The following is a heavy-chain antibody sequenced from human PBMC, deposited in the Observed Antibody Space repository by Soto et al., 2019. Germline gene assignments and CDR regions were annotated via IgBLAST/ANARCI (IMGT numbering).Heavy chain of an antibody. J-gene: IGHJ6*03. V-gene: IGHV3-11*01. CDR2: ISGSGSTI. Sequence: QVQLMESGGGLVKPGGSLRLSCAASGFTFSDYYMSWIRQAPGKGLEWVSYISGSGSTIYYADSVKGRFTISRDNAKNSVHLQMNSLRAEDTAVYYCASGVAASHFYYYYMDVWGKGTTVTVSS. CDR1: GFTFSDYY. D-gene: IGHD2-15*01. CDR3: ASGVAASHFYYYYMDV.